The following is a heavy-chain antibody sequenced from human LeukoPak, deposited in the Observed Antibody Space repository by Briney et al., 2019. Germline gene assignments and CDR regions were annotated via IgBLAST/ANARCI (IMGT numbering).Heavy chain of an antibody. Sequence: SAXXGNTKYEQKLQDRVTMTTDTSTSTAYMELRSLRSDDTAVYYCARDWHRRILTLRVYYYYMDVWGKGTTVTVSS. CDR3: ARDWHRRILTLRVYYYYMDV. J-gene: IGHJ6*03. V-gene: IGHV1-18*01. D-gene: IGHD2-15*01. CDR2: SAXXGNT.